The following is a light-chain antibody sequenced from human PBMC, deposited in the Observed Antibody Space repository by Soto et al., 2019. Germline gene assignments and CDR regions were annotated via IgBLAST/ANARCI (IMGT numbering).Light chain of an antibody. V-gene: IGLV2-14*01. CDR1: SSDVGRYDY. Sequence: QSVLTQPASVSGSPGQSITISCTGTSSDVGRYDYVSWFQQLPGRAPKLLIYGVFNRPSGVSIRFSGSKSGNTASLTISGLRAEDEADFYCASFTSSSTWVFGGGTRLTVL. CDR2: GVF. J-gene: IGLJ3*02. CDR3: ASFTSSSTWV.